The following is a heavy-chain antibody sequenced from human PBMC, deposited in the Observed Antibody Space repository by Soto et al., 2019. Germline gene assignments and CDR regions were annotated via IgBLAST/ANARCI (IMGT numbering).Heavy chain of an antibody. D-gene: IGHD3-10*01. CDR3: ARGTYYYGSGSSREAFDI. CDR2: IYYSGST. V-gene: IGHV4-59*01. J-gene: IGHJ3*02. CDR1: GGSISSYY. Sequence: QVQLQESGPGLVKPSETLSLTCTVSGGSISSYYWSWIRQPPGKGLEWIGYIYYSGSTNYNPSLKSRVTISVDTSKNQCSLKLSSVTAADTAVYYCARGTYYYGSGSSREAFDIWGQGTMVTVSS.